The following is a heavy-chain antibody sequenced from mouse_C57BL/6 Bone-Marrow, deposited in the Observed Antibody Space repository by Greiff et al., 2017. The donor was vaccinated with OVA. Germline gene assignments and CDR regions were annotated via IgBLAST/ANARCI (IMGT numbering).Heavy chain of an antibody. Sequence: EVMLVESGGGLVKPGGSLTLSCAASGFTFSDYGMHWVRQAPEKGLEWVAYISSGSSTIYYADTVKGRFTISRDNAKNTLFLQMTSLRSEDTAMYYCARPYGYAMDYWGQGTSVTVSS. CDR2: ISSGSSTI. CDR1: GFTFSDYG. CDR3: ARPYGYAMDY. D-gene: IGHD1-1*02. V-gene: IGHV5-17*01. J-gene: IGHJ4*01.